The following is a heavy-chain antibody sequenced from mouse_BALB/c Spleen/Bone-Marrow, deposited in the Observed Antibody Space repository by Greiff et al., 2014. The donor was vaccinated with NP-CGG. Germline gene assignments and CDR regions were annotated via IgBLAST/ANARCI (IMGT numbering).Heavy chain of an antibody. CDR2: IYPGNVNT. CDR3: ERDLMDY. CDR1: GYTFTSYY. V-gene: IGHV1S56*01. J-gene: IGHJ4*01. Sequence: VQLQQSGPELVKPGASVRISCKASGYTFTSYYIHWVKQRPGQGLEWIGWIYPGNVNTKYNEKFKGKATLTADKSSSTAYMQLTSLPSGHLAFFFCERDLMDYGGQEPPPPVPS.